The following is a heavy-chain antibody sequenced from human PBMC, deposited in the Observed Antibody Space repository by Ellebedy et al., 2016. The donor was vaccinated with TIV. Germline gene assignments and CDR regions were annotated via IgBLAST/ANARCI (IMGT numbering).Heavy chain of an antibody. D-gene: IGHD5-18*01. CDR3: ARVFGLQLWLPFDY. CDR1: GFTFSSYA. Sequence: GGSLRLSCAASGFTFSSYAMHWVRQAPGKGLEWVAVISYDGSNKYYADSVKGRFTISRDNSKNTLYLQMYSLRAEDTAVYYCARVFGLQLWLPFDYWGQGTLVTVSS. V-gene: IGHV3-30-3*01. CDR2: ISYDGSNK. J-gene: IGHJ4*02.